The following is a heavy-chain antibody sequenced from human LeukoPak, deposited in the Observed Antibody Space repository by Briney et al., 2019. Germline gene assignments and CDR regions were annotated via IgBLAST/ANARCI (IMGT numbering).Heavy chain of an antibody. Sequence: SETLSLTCAVYGGSFSGYYWSWIRQPPGKGLEWIGEIDHSGSTNYNPSLKSRVTISVDTSKNQFSLKLSSVTAADTAVYYCARSPNAGWLNWFDPWGQGTLVTVSS. V-gene: IGHV4-34*01. CDR1: GGSFSGYY. CDR2: IDHSGST. J-gene: IGHJ5*02. D-gene: IGHD6-19*01. CDR3: ARSPNAGWLNWFDP.